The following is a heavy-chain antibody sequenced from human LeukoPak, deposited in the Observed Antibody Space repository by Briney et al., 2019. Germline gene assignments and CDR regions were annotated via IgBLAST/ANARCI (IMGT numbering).Heavy chain of an antibody. Sequence: PGGSLRLSCEASGFTFSNYAMSWVRQAPGKGLEWVSAISGSGGSTYYADSVKGRFTISRDNSKNTLYLQMNSLRAEDTAVYYCANTRPVASMFDWGQGTLVTVSS. D-gene: IGHD3-10*02. CDR2: ISGSGGST. J-gene: IGHJ4*02. CDR3: ANTRPVASMFD. CDR1: GFTFSNYA. V-gene: IGHV3-23*01.